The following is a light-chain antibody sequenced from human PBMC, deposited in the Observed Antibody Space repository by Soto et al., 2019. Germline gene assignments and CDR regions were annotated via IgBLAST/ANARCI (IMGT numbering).Light chain of an antibody. CDR3: MQGTHWPPIT. CDR1: QSLVYSDGNTY. Sequence: DVVMTQSPLSLPVTLGQPASISCRSSQSLVYSDGNTYLNWFHQRPGQSTRRLIYKVSNRDSGVPDRFSGSGAGTDFTLNISRVEAEDVGVYYCMQGTHWPPITFGQGTRLEIK. CDR2: KVS. V-gene: IGKV2-30*01. J-gene: IGKJ5*01.